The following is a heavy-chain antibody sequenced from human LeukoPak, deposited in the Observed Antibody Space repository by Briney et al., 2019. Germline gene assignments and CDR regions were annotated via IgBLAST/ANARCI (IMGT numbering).Heavy chain of an antibody. Sequence: GGSLRLSCAASGFTFSNHWMSWVRQAPGKGLEWVANIKQDGSEKYYVDSVKGRFTISRDNAKNSLYLQMNSLRAEDTAVYYCARTPYYDFWSGYYLYGMDVWGQGTTVTVSS. D-gene: IGHD3-3*01. J-gene: IGHJ6*02. CDR2: IKQDGSEK. CDR3: ARTPYYDFWSGYYLYGMDV. V-gene: IGHV3-7*01. CDR1: GFTFSNHW.